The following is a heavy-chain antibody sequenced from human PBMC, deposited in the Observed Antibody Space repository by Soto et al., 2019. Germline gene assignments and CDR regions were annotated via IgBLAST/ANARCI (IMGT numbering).Heavy chain of an antibody. V-gene: IGHV3-7*03. D-gene: IGHD2-21*01. CDR2: IKQDGSEK. Sequence: GGLNISWASSGITFSSYLMSLARQAPGKGLEWVANIKQDGSEKYYVDSVKGRFTISRDNAKNSLYLQMNSLRAEDTAVYYCAIDYYFDYWGQRTLVTVSS. CDR1: GITFSSYL. CDR3: AIDYYFDY. J-gene: IGHJ4*02.